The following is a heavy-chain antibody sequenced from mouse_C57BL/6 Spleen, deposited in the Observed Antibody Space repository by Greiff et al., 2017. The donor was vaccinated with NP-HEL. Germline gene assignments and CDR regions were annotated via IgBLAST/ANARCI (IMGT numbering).Heavy chain of an antibody. Sequence: QVQLQQSGAELARPGASVKLSCKASGYTFTSYGISWVKQRPGQGLEWIGEIYPRSGNTYYNEKFKGKATLTADKSSSTAYMELRSLTSEDSAVYYCAGRPTVVAYYCAMDYWGQGTSVTVSS. D-gene: IGHD1-1*01. V-gene: IGHV1-81*01. CDR1: GYTFTSYG. CDR2: IYPRSGNT. CDR3: AGRPTVVAYYCAMDY. J-gene: IGHJ4*01.